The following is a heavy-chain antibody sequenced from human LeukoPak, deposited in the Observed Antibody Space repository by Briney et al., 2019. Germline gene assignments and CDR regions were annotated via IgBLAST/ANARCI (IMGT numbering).Heavy chain of an antibody. J-gene: IGHJ4*02. CDR3: ARGQLEWFVDGKALDY. CDR2: IWYDGSNK. D-gene: IGHD3-3*01. V-gene: IGHV3-33*01. Sequence: GGSLTLSCAASGFTFSSYGMPWVRQAPGKGLEWVAVIWYDGSNKYYADSVKGRFTISRDNSKNTLYLQMISLRAEDTAVYYCARGQLEWFVDGKALDYWGQGTLVTVSS. CDR1: GFTFSSYG.